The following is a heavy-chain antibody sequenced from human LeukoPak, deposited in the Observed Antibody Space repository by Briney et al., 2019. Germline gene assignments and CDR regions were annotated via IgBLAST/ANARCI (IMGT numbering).Heavy chain of an antibody. J-gene: IGHJ4*02. Sequence: VSCKVXXYTLTXLSMHWVRQAPGKGLEWMGGFDPEDGETIYAQKFQGRVTMTEDTSTDTAYMELSSLRSEDTAVYYCATAMNYYGSGSYYFFDYWGQGTLVTVSS. CDR2: FDPEDGET. D-gene: IGHD3-10*01. CDR3: ATAMNYYGSGSYYFFDY. CDR1: XYTLTXLS. V-gene: IGHV1-24*01.